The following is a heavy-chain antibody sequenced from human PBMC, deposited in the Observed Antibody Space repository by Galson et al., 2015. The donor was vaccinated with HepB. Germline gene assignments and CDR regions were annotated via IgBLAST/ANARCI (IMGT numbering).Heavy chain of an antibody. D-gene: IGHD4-11*01. CDR3: AREPTTVTTFDY. J-gene: IGHJ4*02. V-gene: IGHV1-2*02. CDR2: INPNSGGT. CDR1: GYTFTGYY. Sequence: SVKVSCKASGYTFTGYYMHWVRQAPAQGLEWMGWINPNSGGTNYAQKFQGRVTMTRDTSISTAYMELSRLRSDDTAVYYCAREPTTVTTFDYWGQGTLVTVSS.